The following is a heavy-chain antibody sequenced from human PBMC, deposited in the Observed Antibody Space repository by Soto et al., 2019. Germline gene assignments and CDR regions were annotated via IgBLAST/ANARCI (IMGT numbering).Heavy chain of an antibody. CDR3: AKVGPHPQTTEAFDWFDP. Sequence: GSLRLSCSASGFTVSDNYMSWVRQAPGKGLEWVSLTYSGGSTYYADSVKGRFTISRDNSKNTLYLQMNSLRAEDTAVYYCAKVGPHPQTTEAFDWFDPWGQGTLVTVSS. CDR1: GFTVSDNY. CDR2: TYSGGST. D-gene: IGHD3-10*01. V-gene: IGHV3-66*01. J-gene: IGHJ5*02.